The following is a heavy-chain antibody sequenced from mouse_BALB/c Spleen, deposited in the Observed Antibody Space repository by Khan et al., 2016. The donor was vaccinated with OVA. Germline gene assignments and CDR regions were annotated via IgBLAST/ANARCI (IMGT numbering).Heavy chain of an antibody. CDR1: GYSFTSYY. CDR2: IDPFNGGS. Sequence: VQLQQSGPELMKPGASVKISCKASGYSFTSYYIHWVKQSHGKTLEWIGYIDPFNGGSTYNQKFKGKATLTVDKSSSTAYMHLSSLTSEDSAVYYCERHGSTSWLAYWGQGTLVTVSA. V-gene: IGHV1-31*01. D-gene: IGHD1-1*01. CDR3: ERHGSTSWLAY. J-gene: IGHJ3*01.